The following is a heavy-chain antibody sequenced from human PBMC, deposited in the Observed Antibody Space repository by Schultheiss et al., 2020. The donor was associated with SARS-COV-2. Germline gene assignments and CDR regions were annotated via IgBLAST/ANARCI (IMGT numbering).Heavy chain of an antibody. Sequence: GGSLRLSCAASGFTFSSYAMHWVRQAPGKGLEWVSYISSSSSYTNYADSVKGRFTISRDNAKNSLYLQMNSLRAEDTAVYYCARDRGCSGGSCYDGMDVWGQGTTVTVSS. D-gene: IGHD2-15*01. CDR3: ARDRGCSGGSCYDGMDV. J-gene: IGHJ6*02. CDR1: GFTFSSYA. V-gene: IGHV3-21*05. CDR2: ISSSSSYT.